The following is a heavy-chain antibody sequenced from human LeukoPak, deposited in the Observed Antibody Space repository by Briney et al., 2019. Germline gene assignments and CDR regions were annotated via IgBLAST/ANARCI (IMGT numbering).Heavy chain of an antibody. CDR1: GGTFSSYA. CDR3: ARGTAGITGTTLGDYYYGMDV. V-gene: IGHV1-69*13. Sequence: GASVKVSCKASGGTFSSYAISWVRQAPGQGLEWMGGIIPIFGTANYAQKFQGRVTITADESTSTAYMELSSLRSEGTAVYYCARGTAGITGTTLGDYYYGMDVWGQGTTVTVSS. CDR2: IIPIFGTA. J-gene: IGHJ6*02. D-gene: IGHD1-20*01.